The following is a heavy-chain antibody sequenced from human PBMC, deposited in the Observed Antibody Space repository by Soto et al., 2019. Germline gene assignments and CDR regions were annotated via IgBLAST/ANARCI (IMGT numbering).Heavy chain of an antibody. V-gene: IGHV6-1*01. J-gene: IGHJ6*02. D-gene: IGHD6-6*01. CDR1: GDSVSSNSAA. Sequence: SQTLSLTCAVSGDSVSSNSAAWNWIRQSPSRGLEWLGRTYYRSKWYNDYAVSVKSRITINPDTSKNQFSLQLNSVTPEDTAVYYCARGSSSVVYYYYGMDVWGQGTKVTVYS. CDR3: ARGSSSVVYYYYGMDV. CDR2: TYYRSKWYN.